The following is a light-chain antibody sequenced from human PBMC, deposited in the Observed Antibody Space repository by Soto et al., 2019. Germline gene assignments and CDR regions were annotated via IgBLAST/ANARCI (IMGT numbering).Light chain of an antibody. Sequence: EIELTQSPGTLSLSPGERATLSCRASQSLSSSHLAWYQQKPGQAPRLLIYGASSRATGIPSRFSGSGSGTEFTLTISRLEPEDFAVYYCQQYDSYPFTFGPGTKVEIK. CDR1: QSLSSSH. CDR3: QQYDSYPFT. V-gene: IGKV3-20*01. CDR2: GAS. J-gene: IGKJ3*01.